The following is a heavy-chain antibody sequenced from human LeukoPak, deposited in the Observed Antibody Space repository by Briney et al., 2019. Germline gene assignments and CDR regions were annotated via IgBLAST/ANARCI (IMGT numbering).Heavy chain of an antibody. CDR2: IWYDGSNK. CDR3: TTESIAAAGYFDY. D-gene: IGHD6-13*01. Sequence: QTGGSLRLSCAASGFTFSSYGMHWVRQAPGKGLEWVAVIWYDGSNKYYADSVKGRFTISRDNSKNTLYLQMNSLRAEDTAVYYCTTESIAAAGYFDYWGQGTLVTVSS. J-gene: IGHJ4*02. CDR1: GFTFSSYG. V-gene: IGHV3-33*01.